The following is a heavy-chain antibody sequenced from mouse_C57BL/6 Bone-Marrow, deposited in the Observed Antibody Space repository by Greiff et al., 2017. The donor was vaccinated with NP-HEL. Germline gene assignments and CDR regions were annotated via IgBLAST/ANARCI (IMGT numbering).Heavy chain of an antibody. CDR3: ARDWDGCFAY. J-gene: IGHJ3*01. Sequence: QVQLKQPGAELVMPGASVKLSCKASGYTFTSYWMHWVKQRPGQGLEWIGEIDPSDSYTNYNQKFKGKSTLTVDKSSSTAYMQLSSLTSEDSAVYYCARDWDGCFAYWGQGTLVTVSA. CDR2: IDPSDSYT. D-gene: IGHD4-1*01. V-gene: IGHV1-69*01. CDR1: GYTFTSYW.